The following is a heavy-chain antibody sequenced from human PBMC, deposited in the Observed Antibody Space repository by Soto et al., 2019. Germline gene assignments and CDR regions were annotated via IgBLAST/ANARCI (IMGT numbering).Heavy chain of an antibody. CDR3: AKDGQWKSRSQLLGWFDP. V-gene: IGHV3-30*18. J-gene: IGHJ5*02. D-gene: IGHD6-19*01. CDR1: GFTFSSYG. CDR2: ISYDGSNK. Sequence: QVQLVESGGGVVQPGRSLRLSCAASGFTFSSYGMHWVRQAPGKGLERVAVISYDGSNKYYADSVKGRFTISRDNSKNTLYLQMNSLRAEDTAVYYCAKDGQWKSRSQLLGWFDPWGQGTLVTVSS.